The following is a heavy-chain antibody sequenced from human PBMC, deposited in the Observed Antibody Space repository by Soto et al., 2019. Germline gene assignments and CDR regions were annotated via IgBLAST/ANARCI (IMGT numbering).Heavy chain of an antibody. CDR1: GYSVTSDW. V-gene: IGHV5-10-1*01. CDR3: ARRQRSRVVEPAATSYSYHGTKG. D-gene: IGHD2-2*01. Sequence: PGASLKISCHGSGYSVTSDWISWARQMPWKGVEWRGSVDPCDSYNNYSPSFQGHVTISADKSISTTYLQWSIRKASDTAMYYCARRQRSRVVEPAATSYSYHGTKGWGQGTTGAV. CDR2: VDPCDSYN. J-gene: IGHJ6*02.